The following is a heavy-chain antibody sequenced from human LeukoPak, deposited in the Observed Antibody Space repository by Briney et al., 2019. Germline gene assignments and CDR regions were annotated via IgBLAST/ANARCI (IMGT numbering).Heavy chain of an antibody. Sequence: GGSLRLSCAASGFTFSSYEMNWVRQAPGKGLEWVSYISSSGSTIYYADSVKGRFTISRDNAKNSLHLQMNSLRAEDTAVYYCARDLGYSSGPNYWGQGTRVTVSS. J-gene: IGHJ4*02. CDR3: ARDLGYSSGPNY. D-gene: IGHD6-19*01. V-gene: IGHV3-48*03. CDR1: GFTFSSYE. CDR2: ISSSGSTI.